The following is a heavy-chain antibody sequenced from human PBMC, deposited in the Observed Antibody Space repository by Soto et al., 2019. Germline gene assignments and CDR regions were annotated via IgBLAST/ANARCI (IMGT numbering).Heavy chain of an antibody. J-gene: IGHJ4*02. V-gene: IGHV4-59*12. CDR2: IFYSGNT. CDR1: GGSLNSYY. CDR3: GRVASDYLDF. Sequence: SETLSLTCTVSGGSLNSYYWSWIRQPPGKGLEWIGYIFYSGNTNYNPPLKSRVTISLDMSNNQFSLKLSSVTAADTAENYCGRVASDYLDFWGQGTSVPVSP.